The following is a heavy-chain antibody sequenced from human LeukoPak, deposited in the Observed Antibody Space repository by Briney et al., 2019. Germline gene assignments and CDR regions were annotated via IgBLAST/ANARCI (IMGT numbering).Heavy chain of an antibody. CDR2: IYYSGST. CDR1: GGSISSYY. D-gene: IGHD3-22*01. Sequence: PSETLSLTCTVSGGSISSYYWSWVRQPPGKGLEWIGYIYYSGSTNYNPSLKSRVTISVDTSKNQFSLKLSSVTAADTAVYYCAHSSGYYYAWFDPWGQGTLVTVSS. CDR3: AHSSGYYYAWFDP. V-gene: IGHV4-59*01. J-gene: IGHJ5*02.